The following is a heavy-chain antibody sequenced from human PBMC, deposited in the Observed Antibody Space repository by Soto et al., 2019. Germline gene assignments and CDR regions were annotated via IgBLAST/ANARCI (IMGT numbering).Heavy chain of an antibody. CDR3: AKDQIYDYGDYRDAFDI. V-gene: IGHV3-23*01. J-gene: IGHJ3*02. Sequence: GGSLRLSCAASGFTFSSYAMSWVRQAPGKGLEWVSAISGSGGSTYYADSVKGRFTISRDNSKNTLYLQMNSLRAEDTAVYYCAKDQIYDYGDYRDAFDIWGQGTMVTVSS. CDR1: GFTFSSYA. CDR2: ISGSGGST. D-gene: IGHD4-17*01.